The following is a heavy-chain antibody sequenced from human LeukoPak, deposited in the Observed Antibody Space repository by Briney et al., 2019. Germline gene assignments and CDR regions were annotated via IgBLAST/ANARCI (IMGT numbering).Heavy chain of an antibody. V-gene: IGHV1-2*02. CDR2: INPYSGGT. J-gene: IGHJ4*02. D-gene: IGHD2-15*01. CDR3: ARPYCSGGSCHDYFDY. CDR1: GYTFTGYY. Sequence: GASVKVSCKASGYTFTGYYMHWVRQAPGQGLEWMGWINPYSGGTNYAQKFQGRVTMTRDTSISTAYIELSRLTSDDTAVYYCARPYCSGGSCHDYFDYRGQGTLDTVSS.